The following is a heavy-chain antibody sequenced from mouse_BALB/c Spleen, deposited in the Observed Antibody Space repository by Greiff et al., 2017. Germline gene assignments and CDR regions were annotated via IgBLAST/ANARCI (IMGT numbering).Heavy chain of an antibody. CDR2: INPSSGYT. D-gene: IGHD3-1*01. CDR3: ARSGGELGLRRAMDY. V-gene: IGHV1-4*01. J-gene: IGHJ4*01. Sequence: QVQLKESGAELARPGASVKRSGKASGYTFTGYTMHWVKQRPGQGLEWIGYINPSSGYTNYNQKFKDKATLTADKSSSTAYMQLSSLTSEDSAVYYCARSGGELGLRRAMDYWGQGTSVTVSS. CDR1: GYTFTGYT.